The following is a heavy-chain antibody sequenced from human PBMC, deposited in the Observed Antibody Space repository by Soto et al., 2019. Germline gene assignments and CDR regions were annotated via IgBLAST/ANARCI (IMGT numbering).Heavy chain of an antibody. D-gene: IGHD1-20*01. Sequence: QVQLVQSGAEVKKPGSSVKVSCKASGGTFSSSAINWVRQAPGQGLEWVGGIIPIFGTADYAQKFQGRVTILASKSTTTAYMELNSSSSEAAAVNYWTRQYKYGGNADPCVIWGHGTMVTVSS. V-gene: IGHV1-69*14. CDR1: GGTFSSSA. CDR3: TRQYKYGGNADPCVI. CDR2: IIPIFGTA. J-gene: IGHJ3*02.